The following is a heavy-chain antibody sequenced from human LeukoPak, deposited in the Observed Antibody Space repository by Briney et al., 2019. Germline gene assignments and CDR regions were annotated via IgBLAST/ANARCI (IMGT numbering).Heavy chain of an antibody. J-gene: IGHJ3*02. V-gene: IGHV1-2*02. Sequence: GASVKVSCKASGYTFTGYYMHWVRQAPGQGLEWMGWINPNSGGTNYAQKFQGRVTMTRDTSISTAYMELSRLRSDDTAVYYYARGGVPSYYDFWSGYRDAFDIWGQGTMVTVSS. CDR2: INPNSGGT. CDR3: ARGGVPSYYDFWSGYRDAFDI. D-gene: IGHD3-3*01. CDR1: GYTFTGYY.